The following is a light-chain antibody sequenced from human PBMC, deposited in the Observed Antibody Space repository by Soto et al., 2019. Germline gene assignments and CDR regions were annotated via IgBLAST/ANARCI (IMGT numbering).Light chain of an antibody. J-gene: IGLJ1*01. Sequence: QSALTQPASVSGSPGQSIAISCTGTSSDVGLYNYVSWYQQHPDKVPKLIIYDVTNRPSGVSDRFSGSKSGNTASLTISRLQADDEADYYCSSFTTSSTYVFGTGTKLTVL. CDR3: SSFTTSSTYV. CDR2: DVT. CDR1: SSDVGLYNY. V-gene: IGLV2-14*01.